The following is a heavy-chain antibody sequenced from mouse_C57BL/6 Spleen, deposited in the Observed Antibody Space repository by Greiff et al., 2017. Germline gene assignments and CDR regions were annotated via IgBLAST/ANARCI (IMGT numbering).Heavy chain of an antibody. D-gene: IGHD2-3*01. CDR3: ARGGIYDGYYVGAMDY. Sequence: QVQLQQPGAELVKPGASVKMSCKASGYTFTSYWITWVKQRPGQGLEWIGDIYPGSGSTNYNEKFKSKATLTVDTSSSTAYMQLSSLTSEDSAVYYCARGGIYDGYYVGAMDYWGQGTSVTVSS. J-gene: IGHJ4*01. CDR1: GYTFTSYW. CDR2: IYPGSGST. V-gene: IGHV1-55*01.